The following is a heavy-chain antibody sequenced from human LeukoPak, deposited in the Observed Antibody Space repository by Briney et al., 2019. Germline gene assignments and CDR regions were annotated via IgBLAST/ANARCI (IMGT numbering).Heavy chain of an antibody. CDR1: NSTVNSNY. CDR2: ICSGGST. CDR3: ATRSCPWHAFDY. D-gene: IGHD6-13*01. J-gene: IGHJ4*02. V-gene: IGHV3-66*01. Sequence: GGSLRLSCAVSNSTVNSNYMTWVRQAPGKGLDWVSVICSGGSTYYADSVKGRFTISRDNSKNTLHLQMNSLRVDDTGVYYCATRSCPWHAFDYWGQGTLVTVSS.